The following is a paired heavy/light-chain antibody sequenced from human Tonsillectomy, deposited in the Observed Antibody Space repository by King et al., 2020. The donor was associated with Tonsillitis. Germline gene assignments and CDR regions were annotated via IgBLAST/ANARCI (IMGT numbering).Light chain of an antibody. Sequence: QSVLTQPPSVSGAPGQRVTISCTGTTSNIGAGYDVHWYQQLPGTAPKLLMYVNSHRPSGVPDRFSGSRSGTSASLAITGLQAEDEADYYCQSYDSSLSAWVFGGGTKLTVL. CDR2: VNS. J-gene: IGLJ3*02. CDR1: TSNIGAGYD. CDR3: QSYDSSLSAWV. V-gene: IGLV1-40*01.
Heavy chain of an antibody. Sequence: QVQLVQSGAEVKKPGASVKVSCKASGYTFTTYDINWVRQATGQGLEWMGWMNPNSANTGYAQKFQGRVTMTRNTSISTAYMELSSLRSEDTAVYYCARAKRLLFLEEGGYYYGMDVWGQGTTVTVSS. D-gene: IGHD3-3*01. CDR2: MNPNSANT. CDR3: ARAKRLLFLEEGGYYYGMDV. J-gene: IGHJ6*02. V-gene: IGHV1-8*01. CDR1: GYTFTTYD.